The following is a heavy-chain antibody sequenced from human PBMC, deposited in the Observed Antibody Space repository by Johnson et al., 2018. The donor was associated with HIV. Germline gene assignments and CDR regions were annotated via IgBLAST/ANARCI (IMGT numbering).Heavy chain of an antibody. CDR1: ILTFSSYA. D-gene: IGHD3-22*01. CDR2: ISYDGRNK. CDR3: ARDHYYDSSGYHEGDAFDI. Sequence: QVQPLEAGGGVVQPGQYLTLSRASSILTFSSYAMHSVPQAPGQGLERVAVISYDGRNKDYADSVKCRFTISRQIAKNSLYLQMNSLRAEDTAMYYCARDHYYDSSGYHEGDAFDIWGQGTMVTVSS. V-gene: IGHV3-30*14. J-gene: IGHJ3*02.